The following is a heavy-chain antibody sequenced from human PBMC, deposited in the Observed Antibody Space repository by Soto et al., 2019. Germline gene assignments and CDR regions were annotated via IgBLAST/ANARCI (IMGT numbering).Heavy chain of an antibody. CDR2: ISSSGSTI. CDR3: ARACNDGDYVGDCAFDL. V-gene: IGHV3-11*01. Sequence: QVQLVESGGGLVKPGGSLRLSCAASGFTFSDYYMSWIRQAPGKGLEWVSYISSSGSTIYYADSVKGLFTISRDNAKNSMYQQMNSLRAEDTDVYYCARACNDGDYVGDCAFDLWGQGKMVTVSS. CDR1: GFTFSDYY. J-gene: IGHJ3*01. D-gene: IGHD4-17*01.